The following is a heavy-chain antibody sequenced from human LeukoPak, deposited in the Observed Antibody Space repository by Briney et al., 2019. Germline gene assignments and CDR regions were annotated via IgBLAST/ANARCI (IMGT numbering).Heavy chain of an antibody. J-gene: IGHJ4*02. Sequence: TGGSLRLSCAASGFTFSSYAMSWVRQAPGKGLEWVSAISGSGGSTYYADSVKGRFTISRDNAKNSLYLQMNSLRAEDTAVYYCAREVRMVRGVYFDYWGQGTLVIVSS. CDR3: AREVRMVRGVYFDY. CDR2: ISGSGGST. V-gene: IGHV3-23*01. D-gene: IGHD3-10*01. CDR1: GFTFSSYA.